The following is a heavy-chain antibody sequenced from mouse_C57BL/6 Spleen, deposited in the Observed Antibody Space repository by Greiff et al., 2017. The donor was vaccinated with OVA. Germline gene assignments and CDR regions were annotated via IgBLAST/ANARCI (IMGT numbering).Heavy chain of an antibody. CDR2: INPNNGGT. V-gene: IGHV1-26*01. Sequence: EVQLQQSGPELVKPGASVKISCKASGYTFTDYYMNWVKQSHGKSLEWIGDINPNNGGTSYNQKFKGKATLTVDKSSSTAYMELRSLTSEDSAVYYCSYYGNHWYFDVWGTGTTVTVSS. D-gene: IGHD1-1*01. CDR1: GYTFTDYY. J-gene: IGHJ1*03. CDR3: SYYGNHWYFDV.